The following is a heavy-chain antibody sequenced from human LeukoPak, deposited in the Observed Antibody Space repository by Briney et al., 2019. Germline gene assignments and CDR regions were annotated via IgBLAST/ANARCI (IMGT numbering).Heavy chain of an antibody. Sequence: KTSETLSLTCTVSGGSISSFYWSWIRQPPGKGLEWMGYIYYSGSTNYNPSLKSRVTISVDTSKNQFSLKLSSVTAADTAVYYCAGVGYSSGWFAHWYFDLWGRGTLVTVSS. V-gene: IGHV4-59*01. CDR2: IYYSGST. J-gene: IGHJ2*01. CDR1: GGSISSFY. D-gene: IGHD6-19*01. CDR3: AGVGYSSGWFAHWYFDL.